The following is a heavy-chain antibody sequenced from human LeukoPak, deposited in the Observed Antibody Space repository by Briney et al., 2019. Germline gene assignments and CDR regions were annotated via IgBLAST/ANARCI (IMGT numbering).Heavy chain of an antibody. CDR1: GFTFSNYA. Sequence: GGSLRLSCAASGFTFSNYAMSWVRQAPGKGLEWVSALSGGGEYTYSADSVKGRFTISRDNSKNMLYLQMNSLRVEGTAVYYCATITYFDYIWGRFVSWGQGTLVTVSS. D-gene: IGHD3-16*01. V-gene: IGHV3-23*01. J-gene: IGHJ4*02. CDR2: LSGGGEYT. CDR3: ATITYFDYIWGRFVS.